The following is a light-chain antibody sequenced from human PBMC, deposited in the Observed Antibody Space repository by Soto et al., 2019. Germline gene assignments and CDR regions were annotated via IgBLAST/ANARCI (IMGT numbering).Light chain of an antibody. J-gene: IGKJ1*01. CDR2: AAS. Sequence: DIQLTQSPSFLSASEGDRVTITCRASQGISSYLAWYQQKPGKAPKLLIYAASTLQSGVPSRFSGSGSGTEFTLTISSLQPDDFATYYCQQYNSYSWTFGQGTKVDIK. V-gene: IGKV1-9*01. CDR3: QQYNSYSWT. CDR1: QGISSY.